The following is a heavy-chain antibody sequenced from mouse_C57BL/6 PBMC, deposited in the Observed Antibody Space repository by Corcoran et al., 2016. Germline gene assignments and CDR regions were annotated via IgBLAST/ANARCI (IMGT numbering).Heavy chain of an antibody. D-gene: IGHD2-3*01. J-gene: IGHJ3*01. CDR1: GYSFTDYY. V-gene: IGHV1-18*01. CDR3: AREDDGYFFAY. CDR2: INPNNGGN. Sequence: EVQLLQSGPELVKPGASVKIPCKASGYSFTDYYMDWVKQSPGKRLEWIGDINPNNGGNIYNQKFKGKTTLTVDKSSSTAYMELRSMTSEDTAVYYCAREDDGYFFAYWGQGTLVTVSA.